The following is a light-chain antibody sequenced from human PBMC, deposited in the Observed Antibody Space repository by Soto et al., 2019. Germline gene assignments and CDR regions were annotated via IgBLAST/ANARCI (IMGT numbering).Light chain of an antibody. CDR2: AAS. Sequence: DIQMTQSPSSLSASVGDRVTITCRASQSISSYLNWYQQKPGKAPNLLIYAASSLQGGVPSRFSGSGSGTDFTLTISSLQPEDFATYYGQQSYSTPRTFGQGTKLEIK. CDR3: QQSYSTPRT. CDR1: QSISSY. V-gene: IGKV1-39*01. J-gene: IGKJ2*01.